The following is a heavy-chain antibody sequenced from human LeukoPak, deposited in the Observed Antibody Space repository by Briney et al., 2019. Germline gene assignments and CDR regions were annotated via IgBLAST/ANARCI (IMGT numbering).Heavy chain of an antibody. CDR3: AGDYYDASGYHPNWFDP. CDR2: ISAYNGDT. Sequence: ASVMVSCKASGYTFTAYSMHWVRQAPGQGLEWMGWISAYNGDTNYAQKLQGRVTMTTDTSASTAYMELRSLRSDDTALYYWAGDYYDASGYHPNWFDPWGQGTLVTVSS. V-gene: IGHV1-18*04. CDR1: GYTFTAYS. J-gene: IGHJ5*02. D-gene: IGHD3-22*01.